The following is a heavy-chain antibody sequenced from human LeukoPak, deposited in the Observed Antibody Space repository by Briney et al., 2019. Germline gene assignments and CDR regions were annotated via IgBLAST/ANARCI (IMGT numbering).Heavy chain of an antibody. J-gene: IGHJ4*02. D-gene: IGHD3-10*01. CDR3: TTDQRITMVRGALY. Sequence: GGSLRLSCAASGFTFSNAWMSWVRQAPGRGLEWVGRIKGKTDGGTTDYAAPVKGRFTISRDDSKNTLYLQMNSLKTEDTAVYYCTTDQRITMVRGALYWGQGTLVTVSS. CDR2: IKGKTDGGTT. V-gene: IGHV3-15*01. CDR1: GFTFSNAW.